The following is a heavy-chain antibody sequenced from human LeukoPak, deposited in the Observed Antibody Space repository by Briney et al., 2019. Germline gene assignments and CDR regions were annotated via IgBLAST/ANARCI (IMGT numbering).Heavy chain of an antibody. CDR2: IYYSGSI. V-gene: IGHV4-61*01. CDR3: ARGYYYFDY. Sequence: SETLSLTCTVSGGSVSSGNYYWHWIRQPPGKGLEWIGYIYYSGSINYNPSLKSRVTISVETSKSQFSLKLSSVTAADTAVYYCARGYYYFDYWGQGILVTVSS. J-gene: IGHJ4*02. CDR1: GGSVSSGNYY. D-gene: IGHD1-14*01.